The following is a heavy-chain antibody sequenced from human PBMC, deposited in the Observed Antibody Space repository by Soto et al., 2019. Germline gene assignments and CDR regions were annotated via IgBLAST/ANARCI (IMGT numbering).Heavy chain of an antibody. J-gene: IGHJ3*02. V-gene: IGHV4-59*01. Sequence: SETLSVTCTVSGDFNSIYYWSWIRQPPGKGLEWIGFSYFSGSTNYNPSLKSRVTISVDTSMNQFSLKLSSVTAADTAVYYCARRWGDAFDIWGQGTMVTVSS. D-gene: IGHD1-26*01. CDR3: ARRWGDAFDI. CDR1: GDFNSIYY. CDR2: SYFSGST.